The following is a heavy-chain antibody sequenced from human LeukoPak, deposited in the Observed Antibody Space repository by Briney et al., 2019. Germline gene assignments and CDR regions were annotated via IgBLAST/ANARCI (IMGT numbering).Heavy chain of an antibody. V-gene: IGHV3-7*03. Sequence: PGGSLRLSCAASGFTFNTYWMTWVRQAPGKGLEWVANIKQDGSEKYYVDSVKGRFTISRDNSKNTLYLQMNSLRAEDTAVYYCARGGSYCPDWGQGILVTVSS. CDR3: ARGGSYCPD. J-gene: IGHJ4*02. CDR1: GFTFNTYW. D-gene: IGHD1-26*01. CDR2: IKQDGSEK.